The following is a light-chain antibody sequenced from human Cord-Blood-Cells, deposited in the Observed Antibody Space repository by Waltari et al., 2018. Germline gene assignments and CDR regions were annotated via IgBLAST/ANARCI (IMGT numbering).Light chain of an antibody. CDR1: QSVSSSY. V-gene: IGKV3-20*01. J-gene: IGKJ3*01. CDR2: GAS. Sequence: EILLTQSPGTLSSSPGESATLSCRASQSVSSSYLAWYQQKPGQAPRLLIYGASSSATGSPDRFSGSGSGTDVTLTISRLEPEDFAVDYCHQYGSSPRVTFGPGTKVDIK. CDR3: HQYGSSPRVT.